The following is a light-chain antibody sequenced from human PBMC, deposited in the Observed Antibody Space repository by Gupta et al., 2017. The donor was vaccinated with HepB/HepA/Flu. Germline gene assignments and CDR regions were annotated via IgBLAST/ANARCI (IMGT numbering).Light chain of an antibody. CDR1: QRISSY. V-gene: IGKV1-9*01. CDR3: QQRNSYPLT. Sequence: IQLTQSPSFLSASVGDRVTITCRASQRISSYLEWYQQKPGKAPKLLIYDASTLQSGVPSRFSGSGSGTEFTLTISSLQPEDFATYYCQQRNSYPLTFGGGTKVAIK. J-gene: IGKJ4*01. CDR2: DAS.